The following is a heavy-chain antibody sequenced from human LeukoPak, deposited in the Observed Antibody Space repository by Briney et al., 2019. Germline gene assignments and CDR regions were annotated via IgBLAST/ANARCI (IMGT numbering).Heavy chain of an antibody. Sequence: GASVKVSCKASGYTFTSYGISWVRQAPGQGLEWMGWISAYNGNTNYAQKLQGRVTMTTDTSTSTAYMELRSLRSDDTAVYYCASSYEDYVWGSHRFDYWGQGTLVTVSS. V-gene: IGHV1-18*01. CDR2: ISAYNGNT. CDR3: ASSYEDYVWGSHRFDY. D-gene: IGHD3-16*02. J-gene: IGHJ4*02. CDR1: GYTFTSYG.